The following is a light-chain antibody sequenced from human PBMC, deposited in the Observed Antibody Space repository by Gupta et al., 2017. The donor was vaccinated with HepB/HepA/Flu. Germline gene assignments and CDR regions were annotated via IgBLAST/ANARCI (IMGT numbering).Light chain of an antibody. Sequence: QSALTQPPSASGSPGQPVTISCTGTSSDVGGNNHVSWYQQPPGTAPKLMIFEVNQRTSEVPDRFSGSKSGNTASLTVSGLQAEDEADYYCGSYAGSNNVVFGGGTKLTVL. J-gene: IGLJ2*01. CDR2: EVN. V-gene: IGLV2-8*01. CDR3: GSYAGSNNVV. CDR1: SSDVGGNNH.